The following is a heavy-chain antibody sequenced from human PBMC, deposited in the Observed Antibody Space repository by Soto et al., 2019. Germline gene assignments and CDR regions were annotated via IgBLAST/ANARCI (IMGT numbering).Heavy chain of an antibody. CDR2: VSYSGST. CDR3: ARQGYYDLLSGYYLFDY. CDR1: GGSTDSLY. J-gene: IGHJ4*02. D-gene: IGHD3-3*01. V-gene: IGHV4-59*08. Sequence: QVQLQESGPGLVKPSETLFVTCTVSGGSTDSLYWSWVRQPPGKGLEWIGYVSYSGSTTYNPSLKCRVIVSIDTSKNQFSLKWTSVTAADTAVYYCARQGYYDLLSGYYLFDYWGQGILVTVSS.